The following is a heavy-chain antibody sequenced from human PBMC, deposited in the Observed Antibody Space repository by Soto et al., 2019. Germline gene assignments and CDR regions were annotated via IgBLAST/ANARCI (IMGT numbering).Heavy chain of an antibody. CDR1: GFIFNNYW. V-gene: IGHV3-74*01. Sequence: EVQLVESGGGLVQPGGSLRLSCAASGFIFNNYWMHWVRQAPGKGLVWVARINGDGTTTYVDSVKGRFTISRDNAKNMAYLQMNSLRAEDTAMYYCGRGSGPRGRPYWGQGISVTVSS. CDR2: INGDGTT. J-gene: IGHJ4*02. D-gene: IGHD6-25*01. CDR3: GRGSGPRGRPY.